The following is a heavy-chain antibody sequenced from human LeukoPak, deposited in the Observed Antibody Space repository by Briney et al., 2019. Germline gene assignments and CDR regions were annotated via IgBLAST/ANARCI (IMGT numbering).Heavy chain of an antibody. D-gene: IGHD4-17*01. CDR2: IKSKTAGGTT. J-gene: IGHJ4*02. CDR1: GFTFSNAY. V-gene: IGHV3-15*01. Sequence: GGSLRLSCAASGFTFSNAYMAWVRQAPGKGLEWVGLIKSKTAGGTTNYASPVKGRVTISRDDSKNTLYLQMNSLKTEDTAVYYCTTRLPGVHGDYDYWGQGTLVTVSS. CDR3: TTRLPGVHGDYDY.